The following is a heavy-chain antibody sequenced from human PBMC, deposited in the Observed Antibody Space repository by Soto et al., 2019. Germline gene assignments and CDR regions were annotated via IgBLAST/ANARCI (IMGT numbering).Heavy chain of an antibody. V-gene: IGHV3-23*01. CDR2: ISGSGGST. CDR1: GFTFSSYA. J-gene: IGHJ6*02. Sequence: GGSLRLSCAASGFTFSSYAMSWVRQAPGKGLEWVSAISGSGGSTYYADSVKGRFTISRDNSKNTLYLQMNSLRAEDTAVYYCAKDALTTVVTYYYYGMDVWGQGTTVTVSS. CDR3: AKDALTTVVTYYYYGMDV. D-gene: IGHD4-17*01.